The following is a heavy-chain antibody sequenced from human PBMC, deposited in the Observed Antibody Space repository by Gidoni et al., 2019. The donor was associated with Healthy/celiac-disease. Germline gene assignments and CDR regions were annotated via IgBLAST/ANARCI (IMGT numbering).Heavy chain of an antibody. D-gene: IGHD4-17*01. J-gene: IGHJ5*02. V-gene: IGHV4-34*01. CDR2: INHSGST. CDR1: GGSFSGYY. Sequence: QVQLQQWGAGLLKPSETLSLTCAVYGGSFSGYYWSWIRQPPGKGLEWIGEINHSGSTNYNPSLKRLVTISVDTSKNQFSLKLSSVTAADTAVYYCARGLERQTTVTTLFWFDPWGQGTLVTVSS. CDR3: ARGLERQTTVTTLFWFDP.